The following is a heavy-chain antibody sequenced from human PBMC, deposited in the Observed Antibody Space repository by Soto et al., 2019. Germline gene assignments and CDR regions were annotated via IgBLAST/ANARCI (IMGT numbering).Heavy chain of an antibody. Sequence: GGSLRLSCAASGFTFSGSAMHWVRQASGKGLEWVGRIRSKANSYATAYAASVKGRFTISRDDSKNTAYLQMNSLKTEDTAVYYCTRHSGGDIVATIIFVYWGQGTLVTVSS. CDR2: IRSKANSYAT. D-gene: IGHD5-12*01. CDR1: GFTFSGSA. J-gene: IGHJ4*02. V-gene: IGHV3-73*01. CDR3: TRHSGGDIVATIIFVY.